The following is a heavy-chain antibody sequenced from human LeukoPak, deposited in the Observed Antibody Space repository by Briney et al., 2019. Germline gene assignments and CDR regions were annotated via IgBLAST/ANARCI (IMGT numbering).Heavy chain of an antibody. CDR3: ARDSGSGGP. Sequence: GSLRRSCAASGFTFSNYWMSWVRQAPGKGLEWVAHIKPDGSEKNYVDSVKGRFTLFRDDAKNSVYLQMNSLRDEDTAVYYCARDSGSGGPWGQGTPVTVSS. V-gene: IGHV3-7*01. CDR2: IKPDGSEK. J-gene: IGHJ5*02. CDR1: GFTFSNYW. D-gene: IGHD6-19*01.